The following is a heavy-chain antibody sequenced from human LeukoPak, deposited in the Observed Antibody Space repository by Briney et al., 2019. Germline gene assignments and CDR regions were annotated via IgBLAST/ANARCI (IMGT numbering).Heavy chain of an antibody. CDR1: GGTFSSYA. Sequence: RASVKVSCKASGGTFSSYAISWVRQAPGQGLEWMGGIIPIFGTANYAQKFQGRVTITADESTSTAYMELSSLRSEDTAVYYCARGGRSGYDWYYFDYWGQGTLVTVSS. V-gene: IGHV1-69*13. CDR2: IIPIFGTA. D-gene: IGHD5-12*01. CDR3: ARGGRSGYDWYYFDY. J-gene: IGHJ4*02.